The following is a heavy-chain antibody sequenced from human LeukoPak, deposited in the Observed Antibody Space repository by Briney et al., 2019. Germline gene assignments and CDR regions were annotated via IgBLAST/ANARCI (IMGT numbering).Heavy chain of an antibody. J-gene: IGHJ4*02. D-gene: IGHD3-9*01. CDR2: ISSSGSTI. CDR3: ARTSTGGSDYDILTGYYNRRGAFDY. Sequence: PGGSLRLSCAASGFTFSDYYMSWLRQAPGKGLEWVSYISSSGSTIYYADSVKGRFTISRDNAKNSLYLQMNNLRAEDTAVYYCARTSTGGSDYDILTGYYNRRGAFDYWGQGTLVTVSS. CDR1: GFTFSDYY. V-gene: IGHV3-11*01.